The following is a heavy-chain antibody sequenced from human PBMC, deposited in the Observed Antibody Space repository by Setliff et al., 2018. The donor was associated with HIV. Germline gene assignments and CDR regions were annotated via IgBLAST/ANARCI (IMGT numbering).Heavy chain of an antibody. CDR3: AKGRDGYTPPCAFDY. D-gene: IGHD5-12*01. V-gene: IGHV3-23*01. Sequence: ASVKVSCKASGYTFTSYGISWVRQAPGKGLEWVAGISGAGATTYYADSVKGRFTISRDNSKNTLFLQMNSLRAEDTAVYYCAKGRDGYTPPCAFDYWGQGTLVTVSS. J-gene: IGHJ4*02. CDR2: ISGAGATT. CDR1: GYTFTSYG.